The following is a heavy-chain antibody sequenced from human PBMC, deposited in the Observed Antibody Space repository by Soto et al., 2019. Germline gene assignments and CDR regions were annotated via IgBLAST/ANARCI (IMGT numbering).Heavy chain of an antibody. Sequence: SETLSLTCSVSGASINNFAYYWGWIRQPPGKGLEWIGTVYYNENTYYNPSLKSRVAISVDTAKNQFSLNLRSVTAADTAVYFCARRERYYGSPGWFDPWGQGTLVTVSS. CDR3: ARRERYYGSPGWFDP. CDR1: GASINNFAYY. CDR2: VYYNENT. D-gene: IGHD3-10*01. V-gene: IGHV4-39*01. J-gene: IGHJ5*01.